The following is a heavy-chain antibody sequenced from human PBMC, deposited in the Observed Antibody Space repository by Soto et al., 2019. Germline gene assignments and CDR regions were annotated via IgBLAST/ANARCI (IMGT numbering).Heavy chain of an antibody. Sequence: GSLRLSCAASGXTLTRYSMNWVRPAPGKGLEWVSSISSTTNYIYYGDSMKGRFTISRYNAKNSLYLEMNSLRAEDTAVYYCARESEDLTSNFDYWGQGILVTVSS. V-gene: IGHV3-21*01. CDR3: ARESEDLTSNFDY. J-gene: IGHJ4*02. CDR2: ISSTTNYI. CDR1: GXTLTRYS.